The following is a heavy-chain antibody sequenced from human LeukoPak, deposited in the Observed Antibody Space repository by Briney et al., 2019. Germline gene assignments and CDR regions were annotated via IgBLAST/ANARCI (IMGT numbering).Heavy chain of an antibody. D-gene: IGHD3-10*01. V-gene: IGHV3-23*01. Sequence: GGSLRLSCAASGFTFSSYAMSWVRQAPGKGLEWVTVISGSGGSTYYADSVKGRFTISRDNSKNTLYLQMNSLRAEDTAVYYCAKGYGSGTYYRIPLDYWGQGTLVTVSS. CDR3: AKGYGSGTYYRIPLDY. J-gene: IGHJ4*02. CDR2: ISGSGGST. CDR1: GFTFSSYA.